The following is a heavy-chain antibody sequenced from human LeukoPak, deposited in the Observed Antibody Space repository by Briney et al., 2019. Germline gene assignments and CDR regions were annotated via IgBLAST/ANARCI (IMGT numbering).Heavy chain of an antibody. J-gene: IGHJ4*02. CDR3: ARDHDRSGYYWSSFDY. Sequence: SETLSLTCAVYGGSFSGYYWSWIRQPPGKGLEWIGEINHSGSTNYNPSLKSRVTISVDTSKNQFSLKLSSVTAADTAVYYCARDHDRSGYYWSSFDYWGQGTLVTVSS. CDR2: INHSGST. V-gene: IGHV4-34*01. CDR1: GGSFSGYY. D-gene: IGHD3-22*01.